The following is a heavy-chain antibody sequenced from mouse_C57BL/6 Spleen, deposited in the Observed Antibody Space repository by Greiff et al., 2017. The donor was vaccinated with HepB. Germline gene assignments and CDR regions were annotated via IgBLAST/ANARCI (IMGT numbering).Heavy chain of an antibody. CDR2: ISDGGSYT. D-gene: IGHD1-2*01. Sequence: EVKLMESGGGLVKPGGSLKLSCAASGFTFSSYAMSWVRQTPEKRLEWVATISDGGSYTYYPDNVKGRFTISRDNAKNNLYLQMSHLKSEDTTMYYYSSSLRDWYFDVWGTGTTVTVSS. J-gene: IGHJ1*03. V-gene: IGHV5-4*03. CDR1: GFTFSSYA. CDR3: SSSLRDWYFDV.